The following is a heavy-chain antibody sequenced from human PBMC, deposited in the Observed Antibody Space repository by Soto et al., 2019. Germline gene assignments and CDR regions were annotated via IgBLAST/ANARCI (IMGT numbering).Heavy chain of an antibody. CDR1: GFTFSSYS. V-gene: IGHV3-21*01. CDR2: ISSSSSYI. D-gene: IGHD2-2*01. Sequence: GSLRLSCAASGFTFSSYSMNWVRQAPGKGLEWVSSISSSSSYIYYADSVKGRFTISRDNAKNSLYLQMNSLRAEDTAVYYCARDSPPYCSSTSCVLWFDPWGQGTLVTVSS. J-gene: IGHJ5*02. CDR3: ARDSPPYCSSTSCVLWFDP.